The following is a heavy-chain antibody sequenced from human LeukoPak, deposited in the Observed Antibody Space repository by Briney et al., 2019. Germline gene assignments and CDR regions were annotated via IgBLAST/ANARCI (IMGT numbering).Heavy chain of an antibody. D-gene: IGHD1-26*01. CDR1: GFTFSSYG. V-gene: IGHV3-23*01. Sequence: PGGSLRLSCAASGFTFSSYGMSWVRQAPGKGLEWVSAISGSGGSTYYADSVKGRFTISRDNSKNTLYLQMSSLRAEDTAVYYCAKDLSSGSYYRFERPPFDYWGQGTLVTVSS. J-gene: IGHJ4*02. CDR2: ISGSGGST. CDR3: AKDLSSGSYYRFERPPFDY.